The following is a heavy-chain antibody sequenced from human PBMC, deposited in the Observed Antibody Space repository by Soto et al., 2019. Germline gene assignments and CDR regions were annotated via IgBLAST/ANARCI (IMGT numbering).Heavy chain of an antibody. V-gene: IGHV3-23*01. CDR1: GFTFSSYA. CDR3: AKVSSSTYCSGGSGYSVHFDY. J-gene: IGHJ4*02. CDR2: ISGSGGST. D-gene: IGHD2-15*01. Sequence: EVQLLESGGGLVQPGGSLRLSCAASGFTFSSYAMSWVRQAPGKGLEWVSAISGSGGSTYYADSVKGRFTISRDNSKNTLYLQMNSLRAEDTAVYYCAKVSSSTYCSGGSGYSVHFDYWGQGTLVTVSS.